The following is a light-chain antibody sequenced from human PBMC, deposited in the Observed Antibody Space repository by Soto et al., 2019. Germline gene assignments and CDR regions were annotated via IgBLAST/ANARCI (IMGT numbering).Light chain of an antibody. Sequence: DIPMTQSPCSLSSSVGDRVTITCRASQGISNSFAWYHQKQGKVPKMLIYDASTLQSGVPYRFSGSTSGTDFTLTIRSLQPEDVATYYCKKYHSADWTFGQGTKVEIK. CDR1: QGISNS. V-gene: IGKV1-27*01. CDR3: KKYHSADWT. J-gene: IGKJ1*01. CDR2: DAS.